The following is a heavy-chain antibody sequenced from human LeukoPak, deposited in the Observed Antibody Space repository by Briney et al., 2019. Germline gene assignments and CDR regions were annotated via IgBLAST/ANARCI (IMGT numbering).Heavy chain of an antibody. V-gene: IGHV4-39*01. Sequence: PSETLSLTCTVSGGSISSSSYYWGWIRQPPGKGLEWIGSIYYSGSTYYNPSLKSRVTISVDTSKNQFSLKLSSVTAADTAVYYCARHSTRRYSYGSYFDYWGQGTLVTVSS. CDR3: ARHSTRRYSYGSYFDY. D-gene: IGHD5-18*01. J-gene: IGHJ4*02. CDR2: IYYSGST. CDR1: GGSISSSSYY.